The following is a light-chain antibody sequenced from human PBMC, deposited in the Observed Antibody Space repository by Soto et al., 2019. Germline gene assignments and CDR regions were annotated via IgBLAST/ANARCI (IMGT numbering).Light chain of an antibody. CDR3: CSYSGSYTHYV. CDR1: SSDVGGYNY. J-gene: IGLJ1*01. V-gene: IGLV2-11*01. CDR2: DVS. Sequence: QSVLTQPRSVSGSPGQSVTISCTGTSSDVGGYNYVSWYQQHPGKAPKLMIYDVSKRPSGVTDRFSGSKSGNTASLTISGLQVEDEADYYCCSYSGSYTHYVFGTGTKLTVL.